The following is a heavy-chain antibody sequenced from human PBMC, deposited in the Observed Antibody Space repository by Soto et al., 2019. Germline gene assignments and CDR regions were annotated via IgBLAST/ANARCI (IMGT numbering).Heavy chain of an antibody. V-gene: IGHV5-51*01. CDR2: IYPGDSDT. CDR3: ARPHYGDYRDYGMDV. J-gene: IGHJ6*02. Sequence: GESLKISCKGTGYSFTSYWIGWVRQMPGKGLEWMGIIYPGDSDTRYSPSFQGQVTISADKSISTAYLQWSSLKASDTAMYYCARPHYGDYRDYGMDVWGQGTTVTVSS. D-gene: IGHD4-17*01. CDR1: GYSFTSYW.